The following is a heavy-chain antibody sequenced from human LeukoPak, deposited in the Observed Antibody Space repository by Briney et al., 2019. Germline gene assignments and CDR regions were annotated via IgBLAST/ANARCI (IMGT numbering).Heavy chain of an antibody. V-gene: IGHV4-30-2*01. Sequence: SETLSLTCTVSGGSISSGGYYWSWIRQPLGKGLEWIGYIYHSGSTYYNPSLKSRVTISVDRSKNQFSLKLSSVTAADTAVYYCARTKRRAVTRNAFDIWGQGTMVTVSS. CDR2: IYHSGST. CDR1: GGSISSGGYY. J-gene: IGHJ3*02. CDR3: ARTKRRAVTRNAFDI. D-gene: IGHD6-19*01.